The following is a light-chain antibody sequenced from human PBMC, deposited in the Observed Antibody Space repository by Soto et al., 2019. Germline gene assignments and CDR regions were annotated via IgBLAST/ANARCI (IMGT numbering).Light chain of an antibody. CDR1: QSLLQSNGYNY. J-gene: IGKJ5*01. V-gene: IGKV2-28*01. Sequence: DLVMTQSPLSLPVTPGEPASISCRSSQSLLQSNGYNYLDWYLQKPGQSPQLLIYLGSNRASGVPDRFSGSGSGTDFTLKISRVEAEDVGVYYCMQALQTPLTFGQGTRLEIK. CDR3: MQALQTPLT. CDR2: LGS.